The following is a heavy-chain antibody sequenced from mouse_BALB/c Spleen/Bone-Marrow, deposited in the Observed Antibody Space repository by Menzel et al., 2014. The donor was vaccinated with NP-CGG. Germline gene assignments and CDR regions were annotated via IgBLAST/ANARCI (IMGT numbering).Heavy chain of an antibody. Sequence: QVQLQQPGAELVKPGTSVKLSCKTSGYTFTSYWMHWVKQRPGQGLEWIGEINPSNGRTNYNEKFKNKATLTVDKSSSTAYMQLSSLTSEDSAVYFCARTYGDSPYFCGMDYWGQGTSVTVSS. CDR3: ARTYGDSPYFCGMDY. J-gene: IGHJ4*01. V-gene: IGHV1S81*02. CDR1: GYTFTSYW. D-gene: IGHD2-13*01. CDR2: INPSNGRT.